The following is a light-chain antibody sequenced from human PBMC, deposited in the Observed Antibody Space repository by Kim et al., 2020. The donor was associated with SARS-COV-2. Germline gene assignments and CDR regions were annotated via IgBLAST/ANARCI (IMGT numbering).Light chain of an antibody. CDR3: NSRDSSGNHVV. J-gene: IGLJ2*01. CDR1: SLRNYY. CDR2: GKN. V-gene: IGLV3-19*01. Sequence: SYELTQDPAVSVALGQTVRITCQGDSLRNYYANWYQQKPGQAPVLVIYGKNNRPSGIPDRFSGSTSGNTASLTITGAQAEDEADYYCNSRDSSGNHVVFG.